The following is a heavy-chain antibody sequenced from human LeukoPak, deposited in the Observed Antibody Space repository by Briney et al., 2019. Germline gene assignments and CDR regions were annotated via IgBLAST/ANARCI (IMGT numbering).Heavy chain of an antibody. CDR3: AKGSSPDYYGSGRLDP. CDR1: GFTFSNYV. D-gene: IGHD3-10*01. CDR2: ISGSGGST. Sequence: GGSLRLSCAASGFTFSNYVMTWVRQAPEKGLQWVSSISGSGGSTYYADSVKGRFIISRDSSKNTLYLQMNSLRAEDTAVYFCAKGSSPDYYGSGRLDPWGQGTLVTVSS. J-gene: IGHJ5*02. V-gene: IGHV3-23*01.